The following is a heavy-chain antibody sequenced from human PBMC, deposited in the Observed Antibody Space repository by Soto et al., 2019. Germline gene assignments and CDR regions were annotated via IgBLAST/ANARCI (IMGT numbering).Heavy chain of an antibody. CDR3: ARESPRIAVAGLYYYYGMDV. Sequence: ASVKVSCKASGYTFTSYGISWVRQAPGQGLEWMGWISAYNGNTKYAQKLQGRVTMTTDTSTSTAYMELRSLRSDDTAVYYCARESPRIAVAGLYYYYGMDVWGQGTTVTVSS. V-gene: IGHV1-18*01. CDR2: ISAYNGNT. J-gene: IGHJ6*02. D-gene: IGHD6-19*01. CDR1: GYTFTSYG.